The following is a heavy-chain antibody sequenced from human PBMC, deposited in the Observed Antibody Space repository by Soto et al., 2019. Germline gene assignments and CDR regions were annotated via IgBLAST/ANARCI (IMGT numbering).Heavy chain of an antibody. CDR3: ASRMTTVTTEFAY. CDR2: IIPILGIA. CDR1: GGTFSSYT. Sequence: SVKVSCKASGGTFSSYTISWVRQAPGQGLEWMGRIIPILGIANYAQKFQGRVTITADKSTSTAYMELSSLRSEDTAVYYCASRMTTVTTEFAYWGQGTLVTVYS. V-gene: IGHV1-69*02. J-gene: IGHJ4*02. D-gene: IGHD4-17*01.